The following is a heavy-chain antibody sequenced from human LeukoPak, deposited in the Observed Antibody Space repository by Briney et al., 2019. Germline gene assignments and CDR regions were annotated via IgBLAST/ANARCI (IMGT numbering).Heavy chain of an antibody. Sequence: SETLSLTCTVSGGSISSVSYYWSWIRQHPGKGLEWIGYIYYSGSTYYNPSLKSRVTISVDTSENQFSLRLSSVTAADTAVYYCARGDYGDYDFDYWGQGILVTVSS. D-gene: IGHD4-17*01. CDR3: ARGDYGDYDFDY. CDR1: GGSISSVSYY. V-gene: IGHV4-31*03. J-gene: IGHJ4*02. CDR2: IYYSGST.